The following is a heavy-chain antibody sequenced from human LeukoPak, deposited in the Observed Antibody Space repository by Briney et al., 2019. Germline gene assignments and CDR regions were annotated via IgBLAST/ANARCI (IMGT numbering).Heavy chain of an antibody. CDR3: VQGRFGELKPYYFDY. Sequence: GGSLRLSCIASGFTFSGYAMTWVRQAPGKGLEWVSSISASGSSPYYADSVKGRFTISRDSSMNTLHLQMNSLRAEDTAVYYCVQGRFGELKPYYFDYWGQGTLVTVSS. CDR1: GFTFSGYA. V-gene: IGHV3-23*01. D-gene: IGHD3-10*01. J-gene: IGHJ4*02. CDR2: ISASGSSP.